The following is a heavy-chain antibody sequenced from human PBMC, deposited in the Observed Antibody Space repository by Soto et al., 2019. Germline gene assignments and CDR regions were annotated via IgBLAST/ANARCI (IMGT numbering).Heavy chain of an antibody. CDR1: GFSLSTSGVG. J-gene: IGHJ4*02. D-gene: IGHD6-13*01. V-gene: IGHV2-5*01. CDR2: IYWNDDK. Sequence: ESGPTLVNPTQTLTLTCTFSGFSLSTSGVGVGWIRQPPGKALEWLALIYWNDDKRYSPSLKSRLTITKDTSKNQVVLTMTNMDPVDTATYYCAHSPDPRKIAAAGMIDYWGQGTLVTVSS. CDR3: AHSPDPRKIAAAGMIDY.